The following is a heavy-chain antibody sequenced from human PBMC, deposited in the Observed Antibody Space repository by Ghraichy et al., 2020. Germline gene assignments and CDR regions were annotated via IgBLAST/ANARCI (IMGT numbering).Heavy chain of an antibody. D-gene: IGHD6-19*01. CDR3: AKDSGGWYPRYGMDL. Sequence: GGSLRLSCAASGFTFSNYAMSWVRQAPGRGLEWVSALSGGGDNTYYADSGKGRFTISRDNSKNMLYLQMNSLRAEDTAIYYCAKDSGGWYPRYGMDLWGQGTTVTVSS. J-gene: IGHJ6*02. CDR2: LSGGGDNT. CDR1: GFTFSNYA. V-gene: IGHV3-23*01.